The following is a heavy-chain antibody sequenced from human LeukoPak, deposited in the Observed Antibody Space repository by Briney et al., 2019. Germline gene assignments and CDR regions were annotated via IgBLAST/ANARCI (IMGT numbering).Heavy chain of an antibody. J-gene: IGHJ4*02. Sequence: ASVKVSCKASGYTFTSYGISWVRQAPGQGLEWMGWISAYNGNTNYAQKLQGRVTMTTDTSTSTAYMELRSLRSDDTAVYYCARVVTPHGYSYRLDYRGQGTLVTVSS. CDR1: GYTFTSYG. V-gene: IGHV1-18*01. CDR2: ISAYNGNT. D-gene: IGHD5-18*01. CDR3: ARVVTPHGYSYRLDY.